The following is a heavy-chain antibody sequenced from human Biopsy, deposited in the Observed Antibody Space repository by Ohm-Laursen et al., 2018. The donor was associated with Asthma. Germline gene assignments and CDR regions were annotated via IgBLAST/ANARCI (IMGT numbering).Heavy chain of an antibody. D-gene: IGHD6-13*01. CDR3: VRGSSSWHHGPFHYYYGLDV. CDR2: IYYSGTT. V-gene: IGHV4-39*01. Sequence: SETLSLTWSLSSGSGGYMRSGNYYWGWIRQPPGKGLEWIGSIYYSGTTYYNPSLESRVTVSADTEKNQFSLKLTSETAADTAVYYCVRGSSSWHHGPFHYYYGLDVWGQGTTATVSS. J-gene: IGHJ6*02. CDR1: SGSGGYMRSGNYY.